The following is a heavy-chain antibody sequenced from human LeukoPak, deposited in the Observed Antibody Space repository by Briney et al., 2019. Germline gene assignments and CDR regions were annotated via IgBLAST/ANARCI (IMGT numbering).Heavy chain of an antibody. V-gene: IGHV3-66*01. CDR1: GFTVTSNY. D-gene: IGHD3-10*01. J-gene: IGHJ3*01. CDR2: IYSGGST. Sequence: GGSLRLSCAASGFTVTSNYKSWVRQAPGKGLEWVSVIYSGGSTFYADSVKGRFTISRDNSKNTVYLQMNSLRAEDTAVYYCAREDYYGSGSWDWGQGTMVTVSS. CDR3: AREDYYGSGSWD.